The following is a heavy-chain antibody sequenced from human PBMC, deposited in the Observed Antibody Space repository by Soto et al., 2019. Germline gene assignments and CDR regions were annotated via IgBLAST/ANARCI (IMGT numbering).Heavy chain of an antibody. CDR2: ISAYNGNT. CDR1: GYTFTSYG. D-gene: IGHD1-26*01. CDR3: AREFSSGSYYEYYYGMDV. V-gene: IGHV1-18*01. J-gene: IGHJ6*02. Sequence: ASVKVSCKASGYTFTSYGISWVRQAPGQGLEWMGWISAYNGNTNYAQKLQGRVTMTTDTSTSTAYMELRSLRSDDTAVYYCAREFSSGSYYEYYYGMDVWGQGTTVTVSS.